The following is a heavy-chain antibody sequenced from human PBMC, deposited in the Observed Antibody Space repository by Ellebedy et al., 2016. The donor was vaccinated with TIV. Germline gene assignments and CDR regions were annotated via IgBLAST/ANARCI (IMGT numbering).Heavy chain of an antibody. D-gene: IGHD1-1*01. Sequence: GGSLRLXCKGSGYSFTSYWIGWVRQMPGKGLEWMGIIYPGDSDTRYSPSFQGQVTISADKSISTAYLQWSSLKASDTAMYYCARPQKRDWNAPFDYWGQGTLVTVSS. V-gene: IGHV5-51*01. J-gene: IGHJ4*02. CDR1: GYSFTSYW. CDR3: ARPQKRDWNAPFDY. CDR2: IYPGDSDT.